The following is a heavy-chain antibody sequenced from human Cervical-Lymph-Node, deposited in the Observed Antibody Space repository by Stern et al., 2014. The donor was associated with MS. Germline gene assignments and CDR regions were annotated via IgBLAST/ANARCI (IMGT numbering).Heavy chain of an antibody. J-gene: IGHJ4*02. V-gene: IGHV3-30*18. CDR2: ISSTGNNQ. Sequence: VQLVDSGGDVVQPGRSLRLSCAASGFNFNNYGMHWVRPAPGKGLEWVATISSTGNNQYYADSVKGRFAISRDKSRNSVHLEMSSLRPEDTAVYYCAKSPYWGQGTLVSVST. CDR1: GFNFNNYG. CDR3: AKSPY.